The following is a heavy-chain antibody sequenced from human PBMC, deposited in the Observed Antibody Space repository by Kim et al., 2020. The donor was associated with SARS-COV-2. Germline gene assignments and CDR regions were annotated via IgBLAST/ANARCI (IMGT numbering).Heavy chain of an antibody. Sequence: GGSLRLSCAASGFTFSSYEMNWVRQAPGKGLEWVSYISSSGSTIYYADSVKGRYTISRDNAKNSLYLQMTSLRAEDTAVYYCARHYYDSSLYYFDYWGQGTLVTVSS. CDR1: GFTFSSYE. J-gene: IGHJ4*02. D-gene: IGHD3-22*01. V-gene: IGHV3-48*03. CDR2: ISSSGSTI. CDR3: ARHYYDSSLYYFDY.